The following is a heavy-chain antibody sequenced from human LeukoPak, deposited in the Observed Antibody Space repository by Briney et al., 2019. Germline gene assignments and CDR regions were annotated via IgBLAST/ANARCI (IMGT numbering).Heavy chain of an antibody. CDR1: GGSISSFY. CDR3: ARSDGYGLVGI. J-gene: IGHJ3*02. V-gene: IGHV4-59*01. D-gene: IGHD3-10*01. CDR2: LYNNGST. Sequence: SETLSFTCTVSGGSISSFYWSWIRQPPGKGLEWIGYLYNNGSTNYNPSLKSRVTISVDTSKNQFSLKLSSVTAADTAVYYCARSDGYGLVGIWGQGTMVTVSS.